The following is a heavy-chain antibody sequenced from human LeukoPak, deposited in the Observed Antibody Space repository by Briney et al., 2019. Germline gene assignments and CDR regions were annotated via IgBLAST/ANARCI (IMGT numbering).Heavy chain of an antibody. V-gene: IGHV4-34*01. J-gene: IGHJ3*02. D-gene: IGHD6-19*01. CDR3: ARKEQWLPHDAFDI. Sequence: PSETLSLTCAVYGGSFSGYYWSWIRQPPGKGLEWIGEINHSGSTNYNPSLKSRVTISVDTSKNQFSLKLSSVTAADTAVYYCARKEQWLPHDAFDIWGQGTMATVSS. CDR1: GGSFSGYY. CDR2: INHSGST.